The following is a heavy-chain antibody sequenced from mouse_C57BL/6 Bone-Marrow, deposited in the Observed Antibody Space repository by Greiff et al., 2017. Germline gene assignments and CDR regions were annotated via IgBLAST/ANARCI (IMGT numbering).Heavy chain of an antibody. D-gene: IGHD1-1*01. Sequence: EVQLVESGGGLVQPGGSLKLSCAASGFTFSDYGMAWVRQAPRKGPEWVAFFSTLAYSIYYADTVTGRFTISSENAKNTLYRERCILRSEETAMDDCARLHYYGSSYAYWYFDVWGTGTTVTVSS. J-gene: IGHJ1*03. CDR3: ARLHYYGSSYAYWYFDV. CDR2: FSTLAYSI. V-gene: IGHV5-15*01. CDR1: GFTFSDYG.